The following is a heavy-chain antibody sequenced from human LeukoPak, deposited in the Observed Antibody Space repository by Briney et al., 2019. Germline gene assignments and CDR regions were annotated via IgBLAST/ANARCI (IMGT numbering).Heavy chain of an antibody. CDR1: GGSFSSYY. CDR3: ARDNDSRDPPHFDY. D-gene: IGHD3-16*01. CDR2: IYYSGCT. V-gene: IGHV4-59*01. Sequence: SETLSLTCTVSGGSFSSYYWSWIRQPPGKGLEWIGYIYYSGCTDYNPSLKSRVTISVETSKNQFSLNLSSVTAEDTAVYYCARDNDSRDPPHFDYWGQGTLVTVSS. J-gene: IGHJ4*02.